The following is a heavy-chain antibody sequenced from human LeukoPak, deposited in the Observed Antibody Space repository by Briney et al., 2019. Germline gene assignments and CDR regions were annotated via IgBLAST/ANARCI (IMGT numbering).Heavy chain of an antibody. J-gene: IGHJ1*01. D-gene: IGHD6-19*01. Sequence: GESLKISCKGSGYSFTSYWISWVRQMPGKGLEWMGRIDPSDSYTNYSPSFQGQVTISADKSFSTAYLQWSSLRASDTAIYYCARRGIAVAGTPAEYFQHWGQGTLVIVSS. CDR2: IDPSDSYT. CDR1: GYSFTSYW. V-gene: IGHV5-10-1*04. CDR3: ARRGIAVAGTPAEYFQH.